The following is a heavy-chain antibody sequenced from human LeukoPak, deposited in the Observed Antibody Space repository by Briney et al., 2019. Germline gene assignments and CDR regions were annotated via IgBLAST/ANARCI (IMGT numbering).Heavy chain of an antibody. J-gene: IGHJ6*03. CDR1: GFTFSSYS. V-gene: IGHV3-48*04. Sequence: GGSLRLSCAASGFTFSSYSMNWVRQAPGKGLEWVSYISSTSTTIYYADSVKGRFTISKANAKNSLYLQMNSLRADDTAVYYCARGATVWARMDVWGTGTTVTVSS. CDR3: ARGATVWARMDV. D-gene: IGHD4-17*01. CDR2: ISSTSTTI.